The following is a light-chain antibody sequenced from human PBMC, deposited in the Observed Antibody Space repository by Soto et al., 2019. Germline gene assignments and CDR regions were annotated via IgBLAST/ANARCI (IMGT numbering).Light chain of an antibody. J-gene: IGKJ4*01. CDR3: QQYESWPPLT. Sequence: EIVMTQSPATLSVSPGERATLSCRASQSISSNLAWYQQKPGQAPRLLIYGASTRATAIPVRFSGSGSGTEFTLTISSLQSEDFAVYYCQQYESWPPLTFGGGTKVDIK. CDR1: QSISSN. V-gene: IGKV3-15*01. CDR2: GAS.